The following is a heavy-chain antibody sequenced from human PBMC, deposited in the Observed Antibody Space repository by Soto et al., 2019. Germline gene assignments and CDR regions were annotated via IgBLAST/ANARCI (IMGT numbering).Heavy chain of an antibody. CDR1: GGTFNNYA. J-gene: IGHJ6*02. V-gene: IGHV1-69*06. CDR2: FSPFFGTA. Sequence: SVKVSCKASGGTFNNYAINWVRQAPGQGLEWMGGFSPFFGTATYAQKFQGRVTITADKSTSTAYMELSGLRSEDTALYYCARRGNCGGDCFAFDLWGQGTTVTVSS. D-gene: IGHD2-21*02. CDR3: ARRGNCGGDCFAFDL.